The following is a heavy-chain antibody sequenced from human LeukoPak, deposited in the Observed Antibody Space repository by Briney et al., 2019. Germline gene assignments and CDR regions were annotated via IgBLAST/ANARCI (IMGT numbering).Heavy chain of an antibody. CDR2: ISSSSSYI. CDR1: GFTFSSYS. V-gene: IGHV3-21*01. J-gene: IGHJ3*02. CDR3: ARDRGAASLGAFDI. D-gene: IGHD3-3*02. Sequence: PGGSLRLSCAASGFTFSSYSMNWVRQAPGKGLEWVSSISSSSSYIYYADSVKGRFTISRDNAKNSLYLQMNSLRAEDTAVYCCARDRGAASLGAFDIWGQGTMVTVSS.